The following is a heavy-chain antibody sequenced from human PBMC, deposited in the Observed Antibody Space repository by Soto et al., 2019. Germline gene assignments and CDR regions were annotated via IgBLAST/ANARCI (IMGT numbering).Heavy chain of an antibody. CDR3: AATQADSPWIQLCDY. D-gene: IGHD5-18*01. CDR1: GFTFSSYA. CDR2: ISGSGGST. V-gene: IGHV3-23*01. Sequence: GGSLRLSCAASGFTFSSYAMSWVRQAPGKGLEWVSAISGSGGSTYYADSVKGRFTISRDNSKNTLYLQMNSLRAEDTAVYYCAATQADSPWIQLCDYWGQGTLVTVSS. J-gene: IGHJ4*02.